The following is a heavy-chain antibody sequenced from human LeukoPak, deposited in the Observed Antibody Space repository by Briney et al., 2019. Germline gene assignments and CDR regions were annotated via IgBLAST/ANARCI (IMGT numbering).Heavy chain of an antibody. J-gene: IGHJ6*04. D-gene: IGHD3-10*02. Sequence: GGSLRLSCAASGFTVSSNYMSWVRQAPGKGLEWVSLIYTGGSAYYADSVKGRFIISRDNSKNTVYLQMNSLRAEDTAVYYRAELGITMIGGVWGKGTTVTISS. CDR2: IYTGGSA. CDR1: GFTVSSNY. V-gene: IGHV3-66*01. CDR3: AELGITMIGGV.